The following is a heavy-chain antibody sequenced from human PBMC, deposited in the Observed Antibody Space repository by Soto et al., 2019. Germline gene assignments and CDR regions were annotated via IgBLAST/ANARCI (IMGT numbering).Heavy chain of an antibody. V-gene: IGHV1-69*13. CDR2: IIPIFGTA. J-gene: IGHJ6*02. CDR3: ARGGPNYYYYYGMDV. CDR1: GGTFSSYA. Sequence: EASVKVSCKASGGTFSSYAISWVRQAPGQGLEWMGGIIPIFGTANYAQKFQGRVTITADESTSTAYMELSSLRSEDTAVYYCARGGPNYYYYYGMDVWGQGTTVTVSS.